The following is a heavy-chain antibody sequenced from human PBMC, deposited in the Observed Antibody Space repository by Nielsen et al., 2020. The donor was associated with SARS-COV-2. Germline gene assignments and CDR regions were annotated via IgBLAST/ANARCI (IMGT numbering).Heavy chain of an antibody. V-gene: IGHV4-4*02. D-gene: IGHD3-9*01. CDR1: GASISKNDW. Sequence: SETLSLTCAVSGASISKNDWLSWVRQPPGKGLEWIGEVDHSGSTNYNPSLRSRVTISVDKSKNQISLKLSSVTAADTAVYYCARSGNILTGYYNVHYYYGLDVWGQGTTVTVSS. CDR2: VDHSGST. CDR3: ARSGNILTGYYNVHYYYGLDV. J-gene: IGHJ6*02.